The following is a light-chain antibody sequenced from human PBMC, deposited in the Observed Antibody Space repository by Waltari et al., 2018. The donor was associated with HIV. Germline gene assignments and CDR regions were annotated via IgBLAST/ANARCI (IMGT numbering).Light chain of an antibody. V-gene: IGLV2-14*01. Sequence: QSALTQPASVSGSPGQSITISCTGTSSDVGGYNYVSWYQQHPGKAPKLMIYDVSNRPSGVSTRVSGSKSGNTASLTISGLQAEDEAEYYCSSYTSSSTRVFGTGTKVTVL. CDR2: DVS. CDR3: SSYTSSSTRV. J-gene: IGLJ1*01. CDR1: SSDVGGYNY.